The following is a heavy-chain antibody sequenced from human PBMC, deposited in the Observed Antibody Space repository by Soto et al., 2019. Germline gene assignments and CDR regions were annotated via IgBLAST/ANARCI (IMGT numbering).Heavy chain of an antibody. CDR2: IYYSGST. D-gene: IGHD3-22*01. CDR3: ARLGGYYQAFDQ. CDR1: GGSMNTYY. J-gene: IGHJ4*02. V-gene: IGHV4-59*08. Sequence: PSETLSLTCTVSGGSMNTYYWGWFRQPPGKGLEWVGYIYYSGSTTYSPSLKSRVTISVDTSKNQFSLKLDSVTDADTAVYYCARLGGYYQAFDQWGQGSLVTVSS.